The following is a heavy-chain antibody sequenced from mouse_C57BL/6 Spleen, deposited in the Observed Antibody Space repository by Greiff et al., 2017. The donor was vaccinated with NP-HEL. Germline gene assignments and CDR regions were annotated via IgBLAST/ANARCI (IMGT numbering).Heavy chain of an antibody. J-gene: IGHJ3*01. CDR3: ARFDYDKVFAY. V-gene: IGHV1-69*01. CDR2: IDPSDSYT. D-gene: IGHD2-4*01. CDR1: GYTFTSYW. Sequence: QVQLQQPGAELVMPGASVKLSCKASGYTFTSYWMHWVKQRPGQGLEWIGEIDPSDSYTNYNQKFKGKSTLTVDKSSSTAYMQHGSLTYEDSAVYYWARFDYDKVFAYWGQGTRVTVSA.